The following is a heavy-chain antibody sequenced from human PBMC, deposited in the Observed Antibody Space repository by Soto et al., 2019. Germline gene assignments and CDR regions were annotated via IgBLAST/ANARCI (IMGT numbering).Heavy chain of an antibody. Sequence: QVLLVESGGGVVQPGQSLRLSCAASGFIFSNFAMHWVRQAPGKGLEWMAFISYDGNNKYYADSVKGQFTISRDNSKNTVYLQMQSLRAEDTALYYCARGDYFDSSGYSFDFWSQGTLVTVSS. J-gene: IGHJ4*02. CDR2: ISYDGNNK. V-gene: IGHV3-30-3*01. CDR3: ARGDYFDSSGYSFDF. CDR1: GFIFSNFA. D-gene: IGHD3-22*01.